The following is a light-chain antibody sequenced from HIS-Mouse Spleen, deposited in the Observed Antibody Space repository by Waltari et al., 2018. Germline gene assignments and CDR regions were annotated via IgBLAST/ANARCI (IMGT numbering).Light chain of an antibody. CDR1: ALQKKY. CDR3: YSTDSSGNHRV. CDR2: EDS. Sequence: SYELTQPPSVSVSPGQTARITCSGDALQKKYADWYQQKSGQAPVLVIYEDSKRPSGIPERFSGSSSGTMATLTISGAQVEDEADYYCYSTDSSGNHRVFGGGTKLTVL. V-gene: IGLV3-10*01. J-gene: IGLJ2*01.